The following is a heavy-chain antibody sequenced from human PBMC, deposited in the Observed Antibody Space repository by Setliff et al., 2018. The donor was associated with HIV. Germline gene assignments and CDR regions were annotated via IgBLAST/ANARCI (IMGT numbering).Heavy chain of an antibody. Sequence: ASVKVSCKASGGIFSSYAISWVRQAPGQGLEWMGGIIPILGTANYAQKFQDRVTITADESTTTAHMELSSLRSEDTAVYYCAREISGPTPPGVKGFHHWGQGTLVTVSS. CDR1: GGIFSSYA. CDR3: AREISGPTPPGVKGFHH. J-gene: IGHJ1*01. V-gene: IGHV1-69*13. CDR2: IIPILGTA. D-gene: IGHD3-3*01.